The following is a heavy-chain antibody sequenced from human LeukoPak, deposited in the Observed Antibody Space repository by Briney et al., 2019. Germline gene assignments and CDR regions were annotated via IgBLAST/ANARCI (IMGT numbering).Heavy chain of an antibody. CDR1: GGSISSYY. J-gene: IGHJ5*02. CDR3: ARVGWGDCSGGTCYWFDP. Sequence: PSETLSLTCTVSGGSISSYYWSWIRQPPGKGLEWIGYIYYSGSTNYNPSLKSRVAISIDTSKNQFSLNLSSVTATDTAVYYCARVGWGDCSGGTCYWFDPWGQGTLVTVSS. D-gene: IGHD2-15*01. CDR2: IYYSGST. V-gene: IGHV4-59*08.